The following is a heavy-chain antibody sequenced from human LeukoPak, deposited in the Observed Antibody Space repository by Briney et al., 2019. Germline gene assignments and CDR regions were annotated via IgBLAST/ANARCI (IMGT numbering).Heavy chain of an antibody. V-gene: IGHV1-8*01. CDR1: GYTFTSYD. CDR3: ARGRGSGWYYFVSDGEYYFDY. J-gene: IGHJ4*02. Sequence: ASVKVSCKASGYTFTSYDINWVRQATGQGLEWMGWMNPNSGNTGYAQKFQGRVTMTRNTSISTAYMELSSLRSEDTAVYYCARGRGSGWYYFVSDGEYYFDYWGQGTLVTVSS. CDR2: MNPNSGNT. D-gene: IGHD6-19*01.